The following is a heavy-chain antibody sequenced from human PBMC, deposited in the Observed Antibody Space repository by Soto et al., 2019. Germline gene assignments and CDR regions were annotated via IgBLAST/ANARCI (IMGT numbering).Heavy chain of an antibody. Sequence: PGGSLRLSCAASGFTFSAYDMHGVRQTTGKGLEWVSAIGAADDPYYLGSVKGRFTISRENAKNSLYLQMNSLRAEDTAVYYCARAYSGRLPRRADYYFAMDVWGQGTTVTV. J-gene: IGHJ6*02. D-gene: IGHD2-15*01. V-gene: IGHV3-13*05. CDR2: IGAADDP. CDR1: GFTFSAYD. CDR3: ARAYSGRLPRRADYYFAMDV.